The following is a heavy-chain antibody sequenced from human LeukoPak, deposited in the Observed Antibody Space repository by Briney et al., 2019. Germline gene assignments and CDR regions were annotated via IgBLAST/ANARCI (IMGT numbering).Heavy chain of an antibody. CDR2: IIPIFGTA. Sequence: ASVKVSCKASGGTFSSYAISWVRQAPGQGLEWMGGIIPIFGTANYAQKFQGRVTITADESTSTAYMELSSLRSEDTAVYYCARSSPVVVPAAMSYYYYGMDVWGQGTTVTVSS. CDR3: ARSSPVVVPAAMSYYYYGMDV. V-gene: IGHV1-69*13. D-gene: IGHD2-2*01. J-gene: IGHJ6*02. CDR1: GGTFSSYA.